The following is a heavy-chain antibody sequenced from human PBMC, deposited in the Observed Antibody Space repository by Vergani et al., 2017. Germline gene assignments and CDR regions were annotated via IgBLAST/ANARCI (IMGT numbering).Heavy chain of an antibody. CDR3: ARVYCSGGSCYSGVYYMDV. Sequence: QVQLVQSGAEVKKPGASVKVSCKASGYTFTSYYMHWVRQAPXQGLEWMGIINPSGGSTSYAQKFQGRVTMTRDTSTSTVYMELSSLRSEDTAVYYCARVYCSGGSCYSGVYYMDVWGKGTTVTVSS. CDR2: INPSGGST. D-gene: IGHD2-15*01. CDR1: GYTFTSYY. J-gene: IGHJ6*03. V-gene: IGHV1-46*01.